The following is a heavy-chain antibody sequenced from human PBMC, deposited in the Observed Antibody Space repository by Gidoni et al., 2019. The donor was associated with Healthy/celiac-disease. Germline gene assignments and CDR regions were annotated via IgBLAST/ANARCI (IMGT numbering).Heavy chain of an antibody. CDR3: AREGYSSSWPRAYYYYYYMDV. CDR1: GFTFSRYA. Sequence: QVQLVEYGGGVVQPGRSLRLSCAASGFTFSRYAMHWGRQAPGKGLEWVAVISYDGSNKYYADSVKGRFTISRDNSKNTLYLQMNSLRAEDTAVYYCAREGYSSSWPRAYYYYYYMDVWGKGTTVTVSS. CDR2: ISYDGSNK. D-gene: IGHD6-13*01. V-gene: IGHV3-30-3*01. J-gene: IGHJ6*03.